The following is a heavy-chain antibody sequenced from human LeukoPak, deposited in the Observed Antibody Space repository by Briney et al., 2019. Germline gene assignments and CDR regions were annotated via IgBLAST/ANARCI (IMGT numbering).Heavy chain of an antibody. CDR3: ACIVYYYDSSTYPTTFDY. D-gene: IGHD3-22*01. J-gene: IGHJ4*02. CDR1: GGTFSNYA. Sequence: SVKVSCKASGGTFSNYAISWVRQAPGQGLEWMGGIIPIFGTANYAQKFQGRVTITADASTSTAYMELSSLRSEDTAVYYCACIVYYYDSSTYPTTFDYWGQGTLVTVSS. V-gene: IGHV1-69*13. CDR2: IIPIFGTA.